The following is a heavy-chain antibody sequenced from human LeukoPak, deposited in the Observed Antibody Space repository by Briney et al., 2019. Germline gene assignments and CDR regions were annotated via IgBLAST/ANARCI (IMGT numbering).Heavy chain of an antibody. CDR3: ARDWVSYGRRFDL. CDR2: IYYSGST. V-gene: IGHV4-31*03. CDR1: GGSISSGDYY. Sequence: SQTLSLTCTVSGGSISSGDYYWNWIRQPAGKGLEWIGYIYYSGSTYYNPSLKSRVTISVDTSKNQFSLKLSSVTAADTAVYYCARDWVSYGRRFDLXXXXXXVTVSS. J-gene: IGHJ2*01. D-gene: IGHD3-10*01.